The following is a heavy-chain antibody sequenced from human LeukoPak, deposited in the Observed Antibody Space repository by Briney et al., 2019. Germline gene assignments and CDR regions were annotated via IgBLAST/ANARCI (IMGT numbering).Heavy chain of an antibody. V-gene: IGHV1-46*01. J-gene: IGHJ4*02. CDR2: INPSGGST. CDR1: GYTFTSCY. CDR3: AKEAGLSYDSSGHAFDY. D-gene: IGHD3-22*01. Sequence: GTSVKVSCKASGYTFTSCYMHWVRQAPGQGLEWMGIINPSGGSTSYAQKFQGRVTMTRDTSTSTVYMELSSLRSEDTAEYYCAKEAGLSYDSSGHAFDYWGQGTLVTVSS.